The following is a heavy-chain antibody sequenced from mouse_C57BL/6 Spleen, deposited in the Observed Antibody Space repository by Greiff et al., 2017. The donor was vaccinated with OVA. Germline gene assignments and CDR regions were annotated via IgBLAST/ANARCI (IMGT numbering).Heavy chain of an antibody. CDR3: ASGAYYSNFGAMDY. D-gene: IGHD2-5*01. V-gene: IGHV1-52*01. CDR2: IDPSDSET. Sequence: QVQLQQSGAELVRPGSSVKLSCKASGYTFTSYWMHWVKQRPIQGLEWIGNIDPSDSETHYNQKFKDKATLTVDKSSSTAYMQLSSLTSEDSAVYYCASGAYYSNFGAMDYWGQGTSVTVSS. J-gene: IGHJ4*01. CDR1: GYTFTSYW.